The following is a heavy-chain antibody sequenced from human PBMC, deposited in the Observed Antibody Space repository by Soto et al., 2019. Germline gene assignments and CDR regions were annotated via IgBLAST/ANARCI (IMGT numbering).Heavy chain of an antibody. V-gene: IGHV4-59*11. CDR3: ARFYGDYVENWFDP. J-gene: IGHJ5*02. D-gene: IGHD4-17*01. Sequence: SETLSLTCTVSGGSISSHYWSWMRQPPGKGLEWMGYIYYSGSTTYNPSLKSRVTISVDTSKNQFSLKLSSVTAADTAVYYCARFYGDYVENWFDPWGQGTLVTVSS. CDR1: GGSISSHY. CDR2: IYYSGST.